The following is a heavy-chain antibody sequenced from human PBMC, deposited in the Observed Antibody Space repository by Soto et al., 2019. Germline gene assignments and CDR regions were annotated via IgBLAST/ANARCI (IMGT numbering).Heavy chain of an antibody. CDR3: AKDRDSSGYPNWFDP. D-gene: IGHD3-22*01. CDR1: GFTFSSYA. Sequence: PGESLKISCAASGFTFSSYAMSWVRQAPGKGLEWVSAISGSGGSTYYADSVKGRFTISRDNSKNTLYLQMNSLRAEDTAVYYCAKDRDSSGYPNWFDPWGQGTLVTVSS. CDR2: ISGSGGST. V-gene: IGHV3-23*01. J-gene: IGHJ5*02.